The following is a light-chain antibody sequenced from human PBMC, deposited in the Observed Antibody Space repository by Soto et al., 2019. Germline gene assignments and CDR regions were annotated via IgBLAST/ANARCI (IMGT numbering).Light chain of an antibody. CDR1: QSVNNW. CDR3: KQYSFYPRT. Sequence: DIQMTQSPSTLSASVGDRVTIICRASQSVNNWLAWYQQKPGKVPNLLISKVSTLEGGVPARFSGSGSGTEFTLTISSLQPDDTGTYYCKQYSFYPRTFGQGTKVDIK. V-gene: IGKV1-5*03. CDR2: KVS. J-gene: IGKJ1*01.